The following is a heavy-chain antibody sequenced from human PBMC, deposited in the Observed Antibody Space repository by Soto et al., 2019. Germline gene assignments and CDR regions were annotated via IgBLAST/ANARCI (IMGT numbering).Heavy chain of an antibody. V-gene: IGHV3-30*03. CDR2: ISYDGSNK. CDR3: AGPPYGSSSWYGFFQH. CDR1: GFTFSSYG. J-gene: IGHJ1*01. D-gene: IGHD6-13*01. Sequence: QVQLVESGGGVLQPGRSLRLSCAASGFTFSSYGIHWVRQAPGKGLEWVAVISYDGSNKYYADSVKGRFTISRDNSKNTLYLQMNSLRAEDTAVYYCAGPPYGSSSWYGFFQHWGQGTLVTVSS.